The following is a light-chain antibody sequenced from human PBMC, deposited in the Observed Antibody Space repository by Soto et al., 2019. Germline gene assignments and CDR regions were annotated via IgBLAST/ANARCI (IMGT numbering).Light chain of an antibody. V-gene: IGKV1D-12*01. Sequence: DIQMTQSPSSVSASVGDRVTITCRASQDISSWLAWYQHKPGKAPSLLIYAASSLQSGVPSRFRGSGSGTDFALTIAGLESEDFATYYCQQDNSSPLTFGGGTKVEIK. J-gene: IGKJ4*01. CDR2: AAS. CDR1: QDISSW. CDR3: QQDNSSPLT.